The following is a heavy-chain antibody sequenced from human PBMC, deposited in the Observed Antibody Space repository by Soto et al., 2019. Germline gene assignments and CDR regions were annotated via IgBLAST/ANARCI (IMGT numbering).Heavy chain of an antibody. CDR1: GGSISSGGYS. V-gene: IGHV4-30-2*01. J-gene: IGHJ4*02. CDR3: AREAGDSIFDY. CDR2: IYHSGST. Sequence: ASETLSLTCAVSGGSISSGGYSWSWIRQPPGKGLEWIGYIYHSGSTYYNPSLKSRVTISVDRSKNQFSLKLSSVTAADTAVYYCAREAGDSIFDYWGQGTLVTVSS. D-gene: IGHD4-17*01.